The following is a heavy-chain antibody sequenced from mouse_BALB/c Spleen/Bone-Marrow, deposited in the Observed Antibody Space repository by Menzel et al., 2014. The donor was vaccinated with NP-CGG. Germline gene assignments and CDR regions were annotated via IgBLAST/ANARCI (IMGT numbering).Heavy chain of an antibody. D-gene: IGHD2-3*01. Sequence: QVQLQQPGAELVKPGASVKLSCKASGYTFTSYWMNWVKQRPGQGLEWIGEIDPSDNYINYNQKVKGKGTLTVDKSSSTAYMQLSSLTSEDSAVYYCARARGLYDYWDFDVWGAGTTVTVSS. CDR3: ARARGLYDYWDFDV. CDR2: IDPSDNYI. CDR1: GYTFTSYW. V-gene: IGHV1-69*02. J-gene: IGHJ1*01.